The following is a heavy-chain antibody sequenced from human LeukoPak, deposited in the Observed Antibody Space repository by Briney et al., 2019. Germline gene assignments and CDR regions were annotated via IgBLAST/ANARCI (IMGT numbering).Heavy chain of an antibody. D-gene: IGHD4-17*01. J-gene: IGHJ4*02. CDR2: IINSGATT. V-gene: IGHV3-23*01. CDR3: AKDIHGDYGGLDY. Sequence: GGSLRPSCAASGFTFSSYAMTWVRQAPGKGLEWVSTIINSGATTYYADSVKGRSTISRDNSKNTLDLQMNSLRAEDTAAYYCAKDIHGDYGGLDYWGQGTLVTVSS. CDR1: GFTFSSYA.